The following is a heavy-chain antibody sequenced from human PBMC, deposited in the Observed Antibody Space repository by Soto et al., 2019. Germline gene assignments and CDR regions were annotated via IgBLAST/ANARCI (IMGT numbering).Heavy chain of an antibody. CDR2: ISGSGGST. CDR1: GFTFSSYA. D-gene: IGHD3-10*01. V-gene: IGHV3-23*01. Sequence: EVQLLESGGGLVQPGGSLRLSCAASGFTFSSYAMSWVRQAPGKGLDWVSAISGSGGSTYYADSVQGRFTISIDNSKNTLYLQMNSLRAEDTAVYYCAKTYGSGSYYMVGGALDYWGQGTLVTVSS. J-gene: IGHJ4*02. CDR3: AKTYGSGSYYMVGGALDY.